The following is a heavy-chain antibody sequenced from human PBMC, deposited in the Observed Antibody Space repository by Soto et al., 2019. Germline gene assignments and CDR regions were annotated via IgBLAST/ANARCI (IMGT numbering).Heavy chain of an antibody. CDR3: ARETYYDFWSGYWSQSGAFDI. CDR1: GYTFTGYY. V-gene: IGHV1-2*04. CDR2: INPNSGGT. Sequence: GASVKVSCKASGYTFTGYYMHWVRQAPGQGLEWMGWINPNSGGTNYAQKFQGWVTMTRDTSISTAYMELSRLRSDDTAVYYCARETYYDFWSGYWSQSGAFDIWGQGTMVTVSS. J-gene: IGHJ3*02. D-gene: IGHD3-3*01.